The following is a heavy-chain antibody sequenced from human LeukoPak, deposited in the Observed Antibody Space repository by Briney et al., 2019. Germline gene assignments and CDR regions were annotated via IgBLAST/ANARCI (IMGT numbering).Heavy chain of an antibody. J-gene: IGHJ4*02. CDR2: ISAYNGNT. Sequence: ASVKVSCKASGYTFTSYGISWARQAPGQGLEWMGWISAYNGNTNYAQKLQGRVTMTTDTSTSTAYMELRSLRSDDTAVYYCARASRLETTYYDFWSGYSDLDYWGQGTLVTVSS. CDR3: ARASRLETTYYDFWSGYSDLDY. CDR1: GYTFTSYG. D-gene: IGHD3-3*01. V-gene: IGHV1-18*01.